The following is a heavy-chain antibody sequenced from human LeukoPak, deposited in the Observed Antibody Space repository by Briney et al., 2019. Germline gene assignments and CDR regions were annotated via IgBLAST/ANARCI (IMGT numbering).Heavy chain of an antibody. D-gene: IGHD4-11*01. CDR2: IYYSGST. CDR1: GGSISTYY. CDR3: AREGVTHNWFDP. J-gene: IGHJ5*02. V-gene: IGHV4-59*01. Sequence: PSETLSLTCTVSGGSISTYYWSWIRQPPGKGLEWIGYIYYSGSTNYKPSLKSRVTMSVDTSKNQFSLKLSSVTAADTAVYYCAREGVTHNWFDPWGQGTLVTVPS.